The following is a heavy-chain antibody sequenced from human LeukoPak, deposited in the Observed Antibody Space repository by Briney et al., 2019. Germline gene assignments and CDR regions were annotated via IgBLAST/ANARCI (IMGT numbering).Heavy chain of an antibody. J-gene: IGHJ4*02. Sequence: PSETLSLTCTVSGGSISSGSYYWSWIRQPAGEGLEWIGRIYTSGSTNYNPSLKSRVTISVDTSKNQFSLKLSSVTAADTAVYYCAREGWLSTTNYWGQGTLVTVSS. D-gene: IGHD3-22*01. CDR2: IYTSGST. CDR3: AREGWLSTTNY. V-gene: IGHV4-61*02. CDR1: GGSISSGSYY.